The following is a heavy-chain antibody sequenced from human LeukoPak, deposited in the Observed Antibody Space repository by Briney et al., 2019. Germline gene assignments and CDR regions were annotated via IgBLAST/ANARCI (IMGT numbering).Heavy chain of an antibody. J-gene: IGHJ4*02. D-gene: IGHD1-26*01. Sequence: ASVNVSCKASGYTFTSYGLSWVRQAPGQGLEWMGWISAYNGNTNYAQKLQGRVTMTTDTSTSTAYMELRSLRSDDTAVYYCARDRGKSGSYYVDYWGQGTLVTVSS. CDR3: ARDRGKSGSYYVDY. CDR1: GYTFTSYG. CDR2: ISAYNGNT. V-gene: IGHV1-18*01.